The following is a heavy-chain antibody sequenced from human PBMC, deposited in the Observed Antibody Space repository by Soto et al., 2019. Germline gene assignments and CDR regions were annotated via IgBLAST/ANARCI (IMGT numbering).Heavy chain of an antibody. CDR1: SVPITSYH. Sequence: PSETLSLTCIASSVPITSYHWSWIRHFPGNGLWWIAYTSYTENTNYNPSLKSRVTTSMDTSKNQLSLKLTSMTAADTAVYYCARDTNAGFTHYFDPWGEGTMVTVSS. CDR2: TSYTENT. V-gene: IGHV4-59*01. CDR3: ARDTNAGFTHYFDP. J-gene: IGHJ5*02. D-gene: IGHD1-1*01.